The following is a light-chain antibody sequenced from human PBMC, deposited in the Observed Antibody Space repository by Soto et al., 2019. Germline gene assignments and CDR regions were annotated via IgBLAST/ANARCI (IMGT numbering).Light chain of an antibody. Sequence: EIVMTQSPATLSVSPGERASLSCRASQSVSSNLAWYQQKPGQAPRLLIYGASTRATGIPARFSGSGSGTEFTLTISSLQSGDVAVYYCQQYDTGPPGTFGQGTKVEIK. J-gene: IGKJ1*01. CDR2: GAS. CDR3: QQYDTGPPGT. CDR1: QSVSSN. V-gene: IGKV3-15*01.